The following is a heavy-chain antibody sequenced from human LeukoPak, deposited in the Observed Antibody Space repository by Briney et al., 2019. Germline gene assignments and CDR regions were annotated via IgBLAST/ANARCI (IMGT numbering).Heavy chain of an antibody. V-gene: IGHV3-11*06. CDR1: GFTFSGYY. J-gene: IGHJ4*02. D-gene: IGHD2-15*01. CDR3: ARILAVDSGFDY. CDR2: ISRSSSYT. Sequence: GGSLRLSCAASGFTFSGYYMSWIRQAPGKGLEWVAYISRSSSYTNFADSVKGRSTISRDNTKNSLYLQMNSLRAEDTAVYYCARILAVDSGFDYWGQGTLVTDSS.